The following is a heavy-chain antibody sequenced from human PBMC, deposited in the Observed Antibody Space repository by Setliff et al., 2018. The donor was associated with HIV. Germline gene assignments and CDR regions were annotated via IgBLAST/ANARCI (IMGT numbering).Heavy chain of an antibody. CDR3: ARGDYDYYYYYMDV. Sequence: SETLSLTCTVSGGSISSYYWSWIRQPPGKGLEWIGYIHYSGSTNYNPSLKSRVTISVDTSKNQSSLKLSSVTAADTAVYYCARGDYDYYYYYMDVWGKGTTVTVSS. J-gene: IGHJ6*03. CDR1: GGSISSYY. D-gene: IGHD4-17*01. CDR2: IHYSGST. V-gene: IGHV4-59*01.